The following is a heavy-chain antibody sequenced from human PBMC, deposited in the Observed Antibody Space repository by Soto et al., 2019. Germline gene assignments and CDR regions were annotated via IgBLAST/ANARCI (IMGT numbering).Heavy chain of an antibody. V-gene: IGHV4-39*01. CDR3: ARLPGIKTSRRGN. Sequence: SETLSLTSSVSGGSISSPSYYWGLIRQPPGKGLEGIGSVYFSGNTYYNPSLKSRVTLFVDTSKNQFSLKGKSFIAADTAVYFSARLPGIKTSRRGNWGQATLVAVTS. CDR1: GGSISSPSYY. J-gene: IGHJ4*02. D-gene: IGHD3-10*01. CDR2: VYFSGNT.